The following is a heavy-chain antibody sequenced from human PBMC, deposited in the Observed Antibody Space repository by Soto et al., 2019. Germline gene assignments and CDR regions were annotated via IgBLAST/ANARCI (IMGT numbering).Heavy chain of an antibody. D-gene: IGHD2-21*02. CDR1: GGTFSSYA. CDR2: IIPIFGTA. V-gene: IGHV1-69*13. J-gene: IGHJ4*02. Sequence: SVKVSFKASGGTFSSYAISWVRQAPGQGLEWMGGIIPIFGTANYAQKFQGRVTITADESTSTAYMELSSLRSEDTAVYYCARVPKVTAIPFFDYWGQGTLVTVSS. CDR3: ARVPKVTAIPFFDY.